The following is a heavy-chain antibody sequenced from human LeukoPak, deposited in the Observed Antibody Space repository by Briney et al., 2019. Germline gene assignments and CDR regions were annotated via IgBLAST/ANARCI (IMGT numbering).Heavy chain of an antibody. V-gene: IGHV4-34*01. CDR1: GGSFSGYY. J-gene: IGHJ6*03. Sequence: SEALSLTCAVYGGSFSGYYWTWIRQTPGKGLEWIGEMNPSGSTNYNPSLKSRVTISVDTSKNQFSLKLSSVTAADTAVYYCARGRQDVTMIVVVMTAVSYYLDVWGKGTTVTVS. D-gene: IGHD3-22*01. CDR3: ARGRQDVTMIVVVMTAVSYYLDV. CDR2: MNPSGST.